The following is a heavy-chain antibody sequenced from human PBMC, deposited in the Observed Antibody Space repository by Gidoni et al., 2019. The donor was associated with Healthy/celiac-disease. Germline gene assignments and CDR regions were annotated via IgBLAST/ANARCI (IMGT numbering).Heavy chain of an antibody. CDR1: GFTFSRYA. V-gene: IGHV3-23*01. CDR2: ISGSGGST. D-gene: IGHD3-3*01. J-gene: IGHJ4*02. Sequence: EVQLLESGGGLVQPGGSLRLSFAASGFTFSRYAMSWVRQAPGKGLEWVSAISGSGGSTYYAASVKGRFTISRDNSKNTLYLQMNSLRAEDTAVYYCAKGRFLEWLFLRLFDYWGQGTLVTVSS. CDR3: AKGRFLEWLFLRLFDY.